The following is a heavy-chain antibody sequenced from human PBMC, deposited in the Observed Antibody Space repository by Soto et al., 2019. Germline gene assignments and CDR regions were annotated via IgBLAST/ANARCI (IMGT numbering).Heavy chain of an antibody. D-gene: IGHD2-15*01. V-gene: IGHV4-39*01. CDR3: VVVVAATLPTWGY. CDR2: IYYSGST. J-gene: IGHJ4*02. Sequence: SETLSLTCTVSGGSISSSSYYWGWIRQPPGKGLEWIGSIYYSGSTYYNPSLKSRVTISVDTSKNQFSLKLSSVTAADTAVYYCVVVVAATLPTWGYWGQGTLVTVSS. CDR1: GGSISSSSYY.